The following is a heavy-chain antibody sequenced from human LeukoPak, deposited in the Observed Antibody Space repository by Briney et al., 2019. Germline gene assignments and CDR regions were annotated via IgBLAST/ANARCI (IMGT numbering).Heavy chain of an antibody. J-gene: IGHJ4*02. CDR1: GFTFDDYA. CDR2: ISWNSGSI. Sequence: GRSLRLSCAASGFTFDDYAMQWVRQAPGKGLEWVSGISWNSGSIGYADSVKGRFTISRDNAKNSLYLQMNSLRAEDMALYYCAKDMGYDILTGYLVYWGQGTLVTVSS. CDR3: AKDMGYDILTGYLVY. D-gene: IGHD3-9*01. V-gene: IGHV3-9*03.